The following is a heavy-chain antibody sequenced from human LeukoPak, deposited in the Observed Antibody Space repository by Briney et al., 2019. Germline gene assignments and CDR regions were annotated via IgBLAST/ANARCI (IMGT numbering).Heavy chain of an antibody. Sequence: PGGSLRLSCTASAFTFSDHWMHWVRQAPGKGLVWVSRINSDGSSTSYADSVKGRFTISRDNAKNTLYLQMNSLRAEDTAVYYCASSPNSYGHFDYWGQGTLVTVSS. CDR3: ASSPNSYGHFDY. CDR1: AFTFSDHW. J-gene: IGHJ4*02. V-gene: IGHV3-74*01. CDR2: INSDGSST. D-gene: IGHD5-18*01.